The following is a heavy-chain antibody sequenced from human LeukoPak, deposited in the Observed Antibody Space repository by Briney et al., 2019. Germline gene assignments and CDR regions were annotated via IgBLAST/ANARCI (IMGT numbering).Heavy chain of an antibody. CDR1: GGSISSGSYY. J-gene: IGHJ4*02. D-gene: IGHD1-26*01. CDR2: IYTSGST. V-gene: IGHV4-61*02. Sequence: SETLSLTCTVSGGSISSGSYYWSWIRQPAGKGLEWIGRIYTSGSTNYNPSLKSRVTMSVDTSKNQFSLKLSSVTAADTAVYYCARDPVGATFFDYWGQGTLVTVSS. CDR3: ARDPVGATFFDY.